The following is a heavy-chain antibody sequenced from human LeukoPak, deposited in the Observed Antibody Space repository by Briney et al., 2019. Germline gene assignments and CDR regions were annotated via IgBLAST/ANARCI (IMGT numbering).Heavy chain of an antibody. D-gene: IGHD3-10*01. CDR3: SRDWGRIWFGEPGNWFDP. J-gene: IGHJ5*02. V-gene: IGHV4-34*01. CDR2: INHSGST. CDR1: GGSFSGYY. Sequence: SETLSLTCAVYGGSFSGYYWSWIRQPPGKGLEWIGEINHSGSTNYNPSLKSRVTISVDTSKNQISLKLSSVTAADTAVYYCSRDWGRIWFGEPGNWFDPWGQGTLVTVSS.